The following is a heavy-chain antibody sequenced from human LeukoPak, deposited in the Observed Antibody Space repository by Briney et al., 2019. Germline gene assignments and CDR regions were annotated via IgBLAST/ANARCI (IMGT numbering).Heavy chain of an antibody. Sequence: GGSLRLSCAASGFTFSSYSMNGVRQAPGKGLEWVSSISSSSSYIYHADSVKGRFTISRDNAKNSLYLQMNSLRAEDTAVYYCARDLRLDYWGQGTLVTVSS. J-gene: IGHJ4*02. CDR2: ISSSSSYI. CDR3: ARDLRLDY. CDR1: GFTFSSYS. V-gene: IGHV3-21*01.